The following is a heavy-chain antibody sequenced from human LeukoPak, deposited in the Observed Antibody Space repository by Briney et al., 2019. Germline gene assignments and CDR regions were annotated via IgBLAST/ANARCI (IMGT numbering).Heavy chain of an antibody. V-gene: IGHV3-23*01. CDR2: ITGSGGNT. CDR1: GFTFSNYG. CDR3: AKALSLCGGDCYSGADAFDI. Sequence: GGSLRLSCAASGFTFSNYGLSWVRQAPGKGLEWVSGITGSGGNTYYADSVKGRFTISRDNSKNTLYLQMNSLRAEDTAVYYCAKALSLCGGDCYSGADAFDIWGQGTMVTVSS. D-gene: IGHD2-21*02. J-gene: IGHJ3*02.